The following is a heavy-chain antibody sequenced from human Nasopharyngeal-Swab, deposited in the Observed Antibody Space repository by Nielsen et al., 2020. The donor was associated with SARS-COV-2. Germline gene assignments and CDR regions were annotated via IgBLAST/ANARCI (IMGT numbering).Heavy chain of an antibody. V-gene: IGHV1-3*01. CDR1: GYTFTSYA. Sequence: ASVQVSCKASGYTFTSYAMHWVRHAPGQRLEWMGWINGGNGNTEYSQKFQGRVTINRDTSARKAYMELSSLRSEDTAVYYCARDRVEAAGTSYYYYHMDVWGQGTTVTVSS. J-gene: IGHJ6*02. D-gene: IGHD6-13*01. CDR2: INGGNGNT. CDR3: ARDRVEAAGTSYYYYHMDV.